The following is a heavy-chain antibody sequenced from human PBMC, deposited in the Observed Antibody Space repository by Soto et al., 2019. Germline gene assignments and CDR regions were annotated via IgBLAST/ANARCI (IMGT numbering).Heavy chain of an antibody. CDR2: IYYSGST. Sequence: SETLSLTCTVSGGSISSYYWSWIRQPPGKGLEWIGYIYYSGSTNYNPSLKSRVTISVDTSKNQFSLKLSSVTAADTAVYYCARTSRWFGELFGYYFDYWGQGTLVTVSS. V-gene: IGHV4-59*01. CDR3: ARTSRWFGELFGYYFDY. D-gene: IGHD3-10*01. CDR1: GGSISSYY. J-gene: IGHJ4*02.